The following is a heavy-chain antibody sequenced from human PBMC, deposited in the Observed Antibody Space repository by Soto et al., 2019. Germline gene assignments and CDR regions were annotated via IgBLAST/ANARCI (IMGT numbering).Heavy chain of an antibody. CDR3: ANYDSSGPHWEY. Sequence: GGSLRLSCAASVFTFSSYAMSWVRQAPGKGLEWVSAISGSGGSTYYADSVKGRFTISRDNSKNTLYLQMNSLRAEDTAVYYCANYDSSGPHWEYWGQGTLVSVSS. D-gene: IGHD3-22*01. CDR1: VFTFSSYA. V-gene: IGHV3-23*01. J-gene: IGHJ4*02. CDR2: ISGSGGST.